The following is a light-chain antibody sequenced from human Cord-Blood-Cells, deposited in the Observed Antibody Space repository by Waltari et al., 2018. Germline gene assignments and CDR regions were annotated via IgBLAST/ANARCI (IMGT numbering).Light chain of an antibody. V-gene: IGKV3-11*01. CDR2: DAS. CDR3: QQHSNWPPLFT. J-gene: IGKJ3*01. Sequence: EIVLTQSPATLSLSPGERATLSCRASQSVISYLACYQQKPGQAPTLLIYDASNRTTGSTAGCSGSGSGTTYSTPTSSLLPAEFAVYYYQQHSNWPPLFTFGPGTKVEIK. CDR1: QSVISY.